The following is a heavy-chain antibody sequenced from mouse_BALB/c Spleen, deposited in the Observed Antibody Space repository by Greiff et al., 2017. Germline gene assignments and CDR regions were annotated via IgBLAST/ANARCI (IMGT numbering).Heavy chain of an antibody. CDR3: ARLWDYYFDY. J-gene: IGHJ2*01. CDR1: GYTFTSYW. CDR2: INPSTGYT. V-gene: IGHV1-7*01. D-gene: IGHD4-1*01. Sequence: QVQLQQSGAELAKPGASVKMSCKASGYTFTSYWMHWVKQRPGQGLEWIGYINPSTGYTEYNQKFKDKATLTADKSSSTAYMQLSSLTSEDSAVYYCARLWDYYFDYWGQGTTLTVSS.